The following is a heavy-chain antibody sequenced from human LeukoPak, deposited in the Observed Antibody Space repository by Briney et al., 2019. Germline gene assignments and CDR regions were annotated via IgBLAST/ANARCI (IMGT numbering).Heavy chain of an antibody. Sequence: KASETLSLTCTVSGASISSYYWGWIRQPPGKGLEWIGYILNTGSANYNPSLKSRVTISVDTSKNQFSLKLSSVTAADTAVYYCARGGLLWFGELLRVIGAFDIWGQGTMVTVSS. J-gene: IGHJ3*02. CDR3: ARGGLLWFGELLRVIGAFDI. V-gene: IGHV4-59*08. CDR2: ILNTGSA. D-gene: IGHD3-10*01. CDR1: GASISSYY.